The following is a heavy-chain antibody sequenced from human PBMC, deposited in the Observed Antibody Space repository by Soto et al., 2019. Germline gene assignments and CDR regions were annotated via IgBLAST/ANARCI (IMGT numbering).Heavy chain of an antibody. Sequence: QPGGSLRLSCVASGFTFSRYGMHWVRQAPGKGLEWVAVIWNDGSKQVYDDSVKGRFTISRDNSKNTLYLETDSLRDEDTSVYYCARDDDYEANAIDLWGQGTLVTVSS. CDR2: IWNDGSKQ. J-gene: IGHJ5*02. CDR3: ARDDDYEANAIDL. V-gene: IGHV3-33*01. CDR1: GFTFSRYG. D-gene: IGHD4-17*01.